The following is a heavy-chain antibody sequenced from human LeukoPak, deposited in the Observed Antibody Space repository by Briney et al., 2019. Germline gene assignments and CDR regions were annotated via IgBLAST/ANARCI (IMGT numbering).Heavy chain of an antibody. CDR3: ARGIVVVPAALAY. J-gene: IGHJ4*02. CDR1: GFTFSSYS. CDR2: ISYDGSNK. D-gene: IGHD2-2*01. Sequence: GGSLRLSCVASGFTFSSYSMHWVRQAPGKGLEWVAVISYDGSNKYYADSVKGRFTISRDNSKNTLYLQMNSLRAEDTAVYYCARGIVVVPAALAYWGQGTLVTVSS. V-gene: IGHV3-30-3*01.